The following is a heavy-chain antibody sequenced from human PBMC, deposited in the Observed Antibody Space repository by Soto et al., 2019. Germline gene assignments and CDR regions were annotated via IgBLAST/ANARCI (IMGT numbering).Heavy chain of an antibody. Sequence: VQLVESGGGLVQPGGSLRLSCAASGFTFSSYSMNWVRQAPGKGLEWVSYISSGSSTIYYADSVKGRFTISRDNAKNSLYLQMDSLRAEDTAVYYATRSAYMDVWGTGTTVTVSS. D-gene: IGHD2-2*01. J-gene: IGHJ6*03. CDR1: GFTFSSYS. V-gene: IGHV3-48*01. CDR2: ISSGSSTI. CDR3: TRSAYMDV.